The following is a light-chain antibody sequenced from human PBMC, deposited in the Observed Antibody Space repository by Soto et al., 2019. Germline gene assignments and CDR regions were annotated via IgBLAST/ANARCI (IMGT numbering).Light chain of an antibody. J-gene: IGLJ2*01. V-gene: IGLV2-23*02. CDR2: EVS. CDR3: CSYAVSSIWF. CDR1: SSDVGSYNL. Sequence: QSALTQPASVSGSPGQSITISCTGTSSDVGSYNLVSWYQQHPGKAPKLMIYEVSKRPPGVSNRFSGSKSGNTASLTISGLKAEEGAVYYCCSYAVSSIWFFGGGPRLPAL.